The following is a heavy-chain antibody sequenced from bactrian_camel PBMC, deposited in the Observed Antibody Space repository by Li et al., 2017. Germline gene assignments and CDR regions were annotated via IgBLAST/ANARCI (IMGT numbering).Heavy chain of an antibody. D-gene: IGHD1*01. CDR3: AANGNWPAQWCSFNKAEYKE. J-gene: IGHJ4*01. V-gene: IGHV3-2*01. Sequence: QLVESGGGLVQPGGSLRLSCVASGLAFSTFHMTWIRQAPGKGLDWVSSIYRDTYYTDPVKGRFTISRTKNTLYLQMNSLKPEDTAMYHCAANGNWPAQWCSFNKAEYKEWGQGTQVTVS. CDR2: IYRDT. CDR1: GLAFSTFH.